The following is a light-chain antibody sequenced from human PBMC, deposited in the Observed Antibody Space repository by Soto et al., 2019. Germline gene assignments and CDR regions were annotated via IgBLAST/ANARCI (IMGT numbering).Light chain of an antibody. Sequence: DIQLIQSPSSLSASVVDRVTIACRANYKMSIYLNWYQQKPGKAPKIPIYAASNLQSGVPSSFSGSGSGADLILTISSLQPEDSATYSCQQSYSXPRASGQETKV. J-gene: IGKJ1*01. CDR3: QQSYSXPRA. CDR1: YKMSIY. V-gene: IGKV1-39*01. CDR2: AAS.